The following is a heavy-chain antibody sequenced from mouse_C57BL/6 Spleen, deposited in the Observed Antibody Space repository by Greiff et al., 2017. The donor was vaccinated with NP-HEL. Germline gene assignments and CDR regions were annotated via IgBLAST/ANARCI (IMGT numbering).Heavy chain of an antibody. CDR2: INPNYGTT. J-gene: IGHJ4*01. CDR3: ARKGADGYAMDY. Sequence: EVHLVESGPELVKPGASVKISCKASGYSFTDYNMNWVKQSNGKSLEWIGVINPNYGTTSYNQKFKGKATLTVDQSSSAAYMQLNSLTSEDSAVYYCARKGADGYAMDYWGQGTSVTVSS. D-gene: IGHD2-3*01. V-gene: IGHV1-39*01. CDR1: GYSFTDYN.